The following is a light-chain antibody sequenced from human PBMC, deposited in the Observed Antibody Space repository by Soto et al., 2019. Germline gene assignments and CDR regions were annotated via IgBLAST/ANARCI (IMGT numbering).Light chain of an antibody. J-gene: IGKJ1*01. CDR3: QQYNNWPQT. CDR1: QRVSGSH. CDR2: DAS. V-gene: IGKV3-15*01. Sequence: EIVLTPSPGTLSLSPGERATLSCRASQRVSGSHLDWYQQKPGQAPRLLIYDASTRATGIPARFSGSGSGTDFTLTISGLQSEDFAVYYCQQYNNWPQTFGQGTKVDIK.